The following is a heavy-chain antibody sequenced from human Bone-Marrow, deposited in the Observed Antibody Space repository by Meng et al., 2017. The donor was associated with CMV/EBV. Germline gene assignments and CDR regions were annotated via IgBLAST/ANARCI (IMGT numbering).Heavy chain of an antibody. CDR3: ASGIVVVDAFDI. V-gene: IGHV3-7*01. CDR2: IKQDGSEK. D-gene: IGHD2-15*01. J-gene: IGHJ3*02. Sequence: GESLKISCAASGFSFSSYWMSWVRQAPGKGLEWVANIKQDGSEKFYVDSVKGRFTIARDNAKNSLYLQMSSLRAEDTAVYYCASGIVVVDAFDIWGQGTMVTVSS. CDR1: GFSFSSYW.